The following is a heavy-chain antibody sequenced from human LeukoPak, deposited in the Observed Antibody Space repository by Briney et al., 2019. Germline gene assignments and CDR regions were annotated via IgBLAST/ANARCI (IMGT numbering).Heavy chain of an antibody. Sequence: GESLRISCKGSGYSFTSYWISWVRQMPGKGLEWMGRIDPSDSYTNYSPSFQGHVTISADKSISTAYLQWSSLKASDTAMYYCATGYCSSTSCYAGNYYGMDVWGKGTTATVSS. D-gene: IGHD2-2*01. J-gene: IGHJ6*04. CDR1: GYSFTSYW. CDR2: IDPSDSYT. CDR3: ATGYCSSTSCYAGNYYGMDV. V-gene: IGHV5-10-1*01.